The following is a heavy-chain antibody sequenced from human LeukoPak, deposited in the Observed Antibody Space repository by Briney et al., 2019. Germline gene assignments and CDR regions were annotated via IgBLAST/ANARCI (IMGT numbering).Heavy chain of an antibody. Sequence: GGSLRLSCAASGFTFSNYVMSWVRQAPGKGLEWVSAISGSGGSTYYADSVKGRFTISRDNSKNTLYLQMNSLRAEDTAVYYCAKDFGQDYGDYGWFDPWGQGTLVTVSS. CDR3: AKDFGQDYGDYGWFDP. CDR2: ISGSGGST. V-gene: IGHV3-23*01. D-gene: IGHD4-17*01. CDR1: GFTFSNYV. J-gene: IGHJ5*02.